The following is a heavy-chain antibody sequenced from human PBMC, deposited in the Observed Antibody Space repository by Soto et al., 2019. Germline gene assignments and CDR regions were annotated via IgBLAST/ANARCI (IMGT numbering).Heavy chain of an antibody. D-gene: IGHD5-12*01. Sequence: PSEPLSLTCAVSGYSISSGYYWAWIRQPPGQGLEWSGSISHSGSTYYDPSLKSRVTISVHTSKNQFSLDLTPVTASDTAIHYCARVHISGHGVDYWGQGTLVTVSS. CDR2: ISHSGST. CDR1: GYSISSGYY. CDR3: ARVHISGHGVDY. V-gene: IGHV4-38-2*01. J-gene: IGHJ4*02.